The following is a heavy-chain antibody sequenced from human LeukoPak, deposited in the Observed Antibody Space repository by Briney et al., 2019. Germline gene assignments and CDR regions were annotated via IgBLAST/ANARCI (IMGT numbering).Heavy chain of an antibody. D-gene: IGHD3-22*01. CDR1: RYTSTSYD. CDR3: ARLSQTPDYYSNGGYYYLGY. CDR2: MNPNTGRT. Sequence: ASVKVSCKASRYTSTSYDINWVREAAGQGLEWMGWMNPNTGRTGFAQKFQGRLTMTRDTSISTAYMELSRLRSEDTAVYYCARLSQTPDYYSNGGYYYLGYWGQGTPVTVSS. J-gene: IGHJ4*02. V-gene: IGHV1-8*01.